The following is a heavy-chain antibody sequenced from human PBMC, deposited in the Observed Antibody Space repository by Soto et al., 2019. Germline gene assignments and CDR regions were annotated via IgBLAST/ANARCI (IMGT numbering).Heavy chain of an antibody. Sequence: SQTLSLTCAISGDSVSSNSVVWSWIRQSPSRGLEWLGRTYYRSKWYNDYATSVKSRITINPDTSKNQFSLKLSSVTDADTAVYYCARESKYDTSGYPPWFAPWGQGTLVTVLL. CDR1: GDSVSSNSVV. J-gene: IGHJ5*02. D-gene: IGHD3-22*01. CDR3: ARESKYDTSGYPPWFAP. V-gene: IGHV6-1*01. CDR2: TYYRSKWYN.